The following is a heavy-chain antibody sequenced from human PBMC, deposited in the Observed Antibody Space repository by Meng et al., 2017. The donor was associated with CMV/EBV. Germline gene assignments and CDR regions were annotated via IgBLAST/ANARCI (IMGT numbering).Heavy chain of an antibody. J-gene: IGHJ6*02. D-gene: IGHD6-19*01. CDR3: ARDLKAVAGTHYYYDYAMDL. CDR2: ISGTGITI. Sequence: GGSLRLSCVGSGFNFNDYYMSWIRQAPGKGLEWIAYISGTGITIYYGDSMEGRFTISRDNARKPVFLEINNLRDEDTAVYYCARDLKAVAGTHYYYDYAMDLWGQGTTVTVSS. V-gene: IGHV3-11*04. CDR1: GFNFNDYY.